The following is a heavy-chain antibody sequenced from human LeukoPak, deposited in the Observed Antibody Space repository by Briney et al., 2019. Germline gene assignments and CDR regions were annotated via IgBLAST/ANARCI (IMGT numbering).Heavy chain of an antibody. Sequence: GGSLRLSCAASGFTFSRYSMNWVRQAPGKGLEWVSSISGTGSYKYYADSVKGRFTISRDNAKNSLYLQMNSLRAEDMALYYRAKGAGRLRINWFDPWGQGTLVTVSS. V-gene: IGHV3-21*04. CDR3: AKGAGRLRINWFDP. J-gene: IGHJ5*02. D-gene: IGHD4-17*01. CDR1: GFTFSRYS. CDR2: ISGTGSYK.